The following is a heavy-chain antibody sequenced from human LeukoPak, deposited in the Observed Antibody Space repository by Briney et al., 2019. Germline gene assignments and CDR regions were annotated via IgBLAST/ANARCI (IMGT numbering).Heavy chain of an antibody. J-gene: IGHJ6*03. D-gene: IGHD3-10*01. CDR2: IYTSGST. CDR1: GGSISSGSYY. Sequence: SETLSLTCTVSGGSISSGSYYWSWIRQPAGKGLEWIGRIYTSGSTNYNPSLKSRVTISVDTSKNQFSLKLSSVAAADTAVHYCARGPKITMVRGVMSYYYYMDVWGKGTTVTVSS. V-gene: IGHV4-61*02. CDR3: ARGPKITMVRGVMSYYYYMDV.